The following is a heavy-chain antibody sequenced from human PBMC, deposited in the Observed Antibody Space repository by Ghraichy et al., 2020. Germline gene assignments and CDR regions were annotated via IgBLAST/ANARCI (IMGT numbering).Heavy chain of an antibody. CDR3: ARDLYSSSWYGYYFDY. V-gene: IGHV4-39*07. D-gene: IGHD6-13*01. J-gene: IGHJ4*02. CDR1: CCSISSSSYY. CDR2: IYYSGST. Sequence: SLTCTVSCCSISSSSYYWGWIRQPPGKGLEWIERIYYSGSTYYNPSLKSRVTISVATSKNQFSLKLSSGSAADTAVYYCARDLYSSSWYGYYFDYWGQGNLVTVSS.